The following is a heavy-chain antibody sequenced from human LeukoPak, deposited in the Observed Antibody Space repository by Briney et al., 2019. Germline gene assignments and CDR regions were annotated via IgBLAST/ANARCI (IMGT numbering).Heavy chain of an antibody. J-gene: IGHJ4*02. CDR3: AAGAGITRY. D-gene: IGHD3-10*01. Sequence: PGRSLRLSCAASGLTFYDYAMHWVRQAPGKGLEWVSGITWNSGSIAYADSVKGRFTISRDNAKNSLYLQANSLRSEDTALYYCAAGAGITRYWGQGTLVTVSS. V-gene: IGHV3-9*01. CDR1: GLTFYDYA. CDR2: ITWNSGSI.